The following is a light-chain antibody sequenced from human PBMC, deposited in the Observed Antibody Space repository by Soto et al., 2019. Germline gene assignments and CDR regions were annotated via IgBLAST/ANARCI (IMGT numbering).Light chain of an antibody. J-gene: IGKJ1*01. Sequence: DIQMTQSPSSLSASVGDRVTITCRASQSISNYLNWYQQKPGKAPKILIYAASSMQSGVPSRFSGGGSETDFTLTISSLQPDDSATYYCQQSFSPLWTFGQGTKVEV. V-gene: IGKV1-39*01. CDR3: QQSFSPLWT. CDR2: AAS. CDR1: QSISNY.